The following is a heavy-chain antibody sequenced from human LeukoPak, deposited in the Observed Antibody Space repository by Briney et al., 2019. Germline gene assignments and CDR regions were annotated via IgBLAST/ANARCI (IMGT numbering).Heavy chain of an antibody. V-gene: IGHV1-46*03. Sequence: ASVKVSCKASGYTFTSYYMHWVRQAPGQGLEWMGIINPNGGSTSYAQKFQGRVTMTRDTSTSTVYMELSSLRSEDTAVYYCARDLKRWLQSDAFDIWGQGTMVTVSS. CDR1: GYTFTSYY. D-gene: IGHD5-24*01. CDR2: INPNGGST. CDR3: ARDLKRWLQSDAFDI. J-gene: IGHJ3*02.